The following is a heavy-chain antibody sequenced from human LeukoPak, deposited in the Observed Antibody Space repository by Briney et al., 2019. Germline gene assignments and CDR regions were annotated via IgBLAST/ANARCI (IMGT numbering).Heavy chain of an antibody. J-gene: IGHJ4*02. CDR1: GYSFTSYW. V-gene: IGHV5-51*01. D-gene: IGHD5-18*01. CDR2: LYPSDSDT. Sequence: GEFLNISCTGSGYSFTSYWIGWVRQMPGKGLEWMGILYPSDSDTRYSPSFQGQVAISADKSISTAYLQWSSLKASDTAMYYCATLDGTAVVNSYFDYWGQGTLVTVSS. CDR3: ATLDGTAVVNSYFDY.